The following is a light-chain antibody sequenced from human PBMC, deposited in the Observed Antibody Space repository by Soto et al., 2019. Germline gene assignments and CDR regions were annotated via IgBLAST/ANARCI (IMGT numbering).Light chain of an antibody. Sequence: QPVLTQPPSVSGAPGQRVTISCTGSSSNIGAGYDVHWYQHLPGTAPKLLIYGNNNRPSGVPDRFSGSKSGTSASLAITGLQAEDEADYYCQSYDISLSGYVFGTGTKLTVL. CDR3: QSYDISLSGYV. CDR2: GNN. V-gene: IGLV1-40*01. CDR1: SSNIGAGYD. J-gene: IGLJ1*01.